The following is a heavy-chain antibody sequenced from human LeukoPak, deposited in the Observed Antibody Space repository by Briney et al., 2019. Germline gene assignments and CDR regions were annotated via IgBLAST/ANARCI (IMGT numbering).Heavy chain of an antibody. CDR3: AREDKWYFDL. CDR1: GFTFSDYY. J-gene: IGHJ2*01. CDR2: ISASGSYT. V-gene: IGHV3-11*05. Sequence: GGSLRLSCAASGFTFSDYYMSWIRQAPGKGLEWVSKISASGSYTNDADSVKGRFTISRDNAKNSLYLHMNSLRAEDTAVYYCAREDKWYFDLWGRGTLVTISS.